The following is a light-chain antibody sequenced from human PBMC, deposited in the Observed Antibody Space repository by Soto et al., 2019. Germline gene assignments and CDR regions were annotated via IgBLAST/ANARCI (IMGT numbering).Light chain of an antibody. CDR1: SSNIGATYD. CDR2: GNN. V-gene: IGLV1-40*01. Sequence: QSVLPQPPSVSGAPGQRVTISCTGSSSNIGATYDVHWYQQRPGTAPKLLISGNNNRPSGVPDRFSGSKSGTSASLAITGLQAEDEADYYCQSYDSSLGDVFGTGTKLTVL. J-gene: IGLJ1*01. CDR3: QSYDSSLGDV.